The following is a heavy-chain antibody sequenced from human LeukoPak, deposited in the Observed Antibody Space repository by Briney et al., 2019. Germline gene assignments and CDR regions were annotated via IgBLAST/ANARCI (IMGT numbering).Heavy chain of an antibody. CDR1: GYTFTGYY. J-gene: IGHJ4*02. D-gene: IGHD4-17*01. V-gene: IGHV1-2*02. CDR2: INPNSGGT. CDR3: ARDREGYGDYSGFFDY. Sequence: ASVKDSCQASGYTFTGYYIHWVRQAPGQGLQWMGWINPNSGGTNYAQKFQGRVTMTRDTSISTAYMELSRLRSDDTAVYYCARDREGYGDYSGFFDYWGQGTLVTVSS.